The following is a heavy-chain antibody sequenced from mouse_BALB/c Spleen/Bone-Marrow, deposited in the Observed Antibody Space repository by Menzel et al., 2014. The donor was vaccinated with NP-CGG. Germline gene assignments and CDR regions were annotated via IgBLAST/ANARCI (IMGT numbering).Heavy chain of an antibody. V-gene: IGHV4-1*02. CDR2: INPDSSTI. J-gene: IGHJ4*01. CDR3: ARNAYYAMDY. CDR1: GFDFSRYW. Sequence: EVMLVESGGGLVQPGGSLKLSCAASGFDFSRYWMSWVRQAPGKGLEWIGEINPDSSTINYTPSLKDKFIISRDNAKNTLYLQMSKVRSEDTALYYCARNAYYAMDYWSQGTSATVSS.